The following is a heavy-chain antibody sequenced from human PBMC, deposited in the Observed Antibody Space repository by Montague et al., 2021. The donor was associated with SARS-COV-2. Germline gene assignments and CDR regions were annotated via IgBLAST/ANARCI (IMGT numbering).Heavy chain of an antibody. J-gene: IGHJ2*01. CDR3: ARGAPTISMIVVVFTGAGWYFDL. Sequence: SETLSLTCTVSGGSISSSSYYWGWIRQPPGKGLEWIGSIYYSGSTYYNPSLKSRVTISVGTPKNQFSLKLSSVTAADTAVYYCARGAPTISMIVVVFTGAGWYFDLWGRGTLVTVSS. CDR2: IYYSGST. CDR1: GGSISSSSYY. D-gene: IGHD3-22*01. V-gene: IGHV4-39*01.